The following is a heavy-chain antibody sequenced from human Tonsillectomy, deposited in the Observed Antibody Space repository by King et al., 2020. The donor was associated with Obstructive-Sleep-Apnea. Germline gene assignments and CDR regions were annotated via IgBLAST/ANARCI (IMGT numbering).Heavy chain of an antibody. CDR3: ARDSAYTYGGAGFDY. V-gene: IGHV3-23*04. CDR2: ISGSGVT. J-gene: IGHJ4*02. Sequence: VQLVEAGGGLVQPGGSLRLSCAASGFTFSSDSLNWVLQAPGKGVAWGSGISGSGVTYYADSVNGRFTISRDNSKNTLYLQMKSLRAEDTAVYYCARDSAYTYGGAGFDYWGQGTLVTVSS. D-gene: IGHD5-18*01. CDR1: GFTFSSDS.